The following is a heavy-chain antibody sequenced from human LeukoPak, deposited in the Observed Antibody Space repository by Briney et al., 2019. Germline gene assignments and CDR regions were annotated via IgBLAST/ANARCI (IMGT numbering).Heavy chain of an antibody. CDR1: GFTLSSYW. D-gene: IGHD4-17*01. CDR2: INSDGSIT. CDR3: ARGGRTTAELIDY. J-gene: IGHJ4*02. V-gene: IGHV3-74*01. Sequence: PGGSLRLSCAASGFTLSSYWMHWVRQAPGKGLVWVSRINSDGSITTYADSVKGRFTISRDNAKNTLYLQMNSLRAEDTAVYYCARGGRTTAELIDYWGQGTLVTVSS.